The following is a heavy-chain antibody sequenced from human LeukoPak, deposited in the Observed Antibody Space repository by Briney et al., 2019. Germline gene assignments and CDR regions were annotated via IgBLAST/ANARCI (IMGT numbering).Heavy chain of an antibody. Sequence: PSETLSLTCTVSGYSISSGYYWGWIRQPPGKGLEWIGSIYHSGSTYYNPSLKSRVTISVDTSKNQFSLKLSSVTAADTAVYYCARGKNRGRFDPWGQGTLVTVSS. V-gene: IGHV4-38-2*02. CDR3: ARGKNRGRFDP. CDR2: IYHSGST. J-gene: IGHJ5*02. CDR1: GYSISSGYY. D-gene: IGHD1-14*01.